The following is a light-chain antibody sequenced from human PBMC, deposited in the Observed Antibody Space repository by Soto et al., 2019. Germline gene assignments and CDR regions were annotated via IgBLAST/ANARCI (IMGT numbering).Light chain of an antibody. Sequence: QSVLTQSPSASGTPGQRVIISCSGTSSNIGTNYVYWYQQLPGTAPKVLIYSNDKRPSGVPNRFSGSKSGTSASLAISGLRSEDEADYYCAAWADSLRGPLFGGGTKLTVL. CDR2: SND. V-gene: IGLV1-47*01. CDR3: AAWADSLRGPL. CDR1: SSNIGTNY. J-gene: IGLJ2*01.